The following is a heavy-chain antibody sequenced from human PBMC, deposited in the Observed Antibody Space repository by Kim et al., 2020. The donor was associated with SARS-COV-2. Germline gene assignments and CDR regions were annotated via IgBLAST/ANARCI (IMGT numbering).Heavy chain of an antibody. CDR3: TRADYDSSGNPYIAY. J-gene: IGHJ4*01. Sequence: GGSLRLSCTGSGFSFATYSMNWVRQAPGKGLEWVSYISYSSSSIYYAGFVRGRFAVSRDNAKNSLFLQMNGLRDEDTAVYYCTRADYDSSGNPYIAYWGQEHWSPSP. CDR1: GFSFATYS. CDR2: ISYSSSSI. D-gene: IGHD3-22*01. V-gene: IGHV3-48*02.